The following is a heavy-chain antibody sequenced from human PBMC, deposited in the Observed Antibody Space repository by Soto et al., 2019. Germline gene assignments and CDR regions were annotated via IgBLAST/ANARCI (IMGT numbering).Heavy chain of an antibody. J-gene: IGHJ6*02. Sequence: PGGSLRLSCAASGFTFSTDWMNWVRQAPGKGLEWVANIKQDGSEKHYVDSVKGRCAISRDNAKDSLFLQMNNLRAEDTAVYYCVRDWSTFWGMDVWGQGTTVTVSS. CDR2: IKQDGSEK. CDR1: GFTFSTDW. V-gene: IGHV3-7*01. CDR3: VRDWSTFWGMDV.